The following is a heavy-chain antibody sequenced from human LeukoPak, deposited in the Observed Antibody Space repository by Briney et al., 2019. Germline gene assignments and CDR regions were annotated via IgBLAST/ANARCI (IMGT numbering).Heavy chain of an antibody. J-gene: IGHJ4*02. CDR1: GFTLYDYR. Sequence: PGGSLRLSCAASGFTLYDYRMSWGPPAPGKGLEGGSGINWNGGSTGYADSVKGRFTISGDNAKNSLYLQMNSLRAEDTALYYCARGLYLHPTDWGKGTLVTVSS. V-gene: IGHV3-20*04. CDR3: ARGLYLHPTD. CDR2: INWNGGST. D-gene: IGHD2-8*01.